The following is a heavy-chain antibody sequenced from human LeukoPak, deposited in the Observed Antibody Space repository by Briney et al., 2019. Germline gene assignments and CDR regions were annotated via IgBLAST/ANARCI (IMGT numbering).Heavy chain of an antibody. J-gene: IGHJ4*02. CDR3: AGEKSSWYYFTL. Sequence: PSETLSLTCAVYGGSFSGYYWSWIRQPPGKGLEWIGEINHSGSTNYNPSLESRVTISVDTSKNQFSLKLSSVTAADTAVYYCAGEKSSWYYFTLWGQGTLVTVSS. CDR2: INHSGST. CDR1: GGSFSGYY. V-gene: IGHV4-34*01. D-gene: IGHD6-13*01.